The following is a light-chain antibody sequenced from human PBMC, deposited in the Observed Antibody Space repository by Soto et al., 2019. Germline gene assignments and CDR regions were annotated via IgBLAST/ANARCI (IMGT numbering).Light chain of an antibody. CDR2: GAS. J-gene: IGKJ2*01. Sequence: EIVLTQSPATLSLSPGERATLSCRASESIRTFLAWYQQKPGQAPRLLIYGASNRATGIPARFSGSGSGADFRLTISSLEPEDFAVYYCQLRSNWPPYTFGQGTKLEI. V-gene: IGKV3-11*01. CDR3: QLRSNWPPYT. CDR1: ESIRTF.